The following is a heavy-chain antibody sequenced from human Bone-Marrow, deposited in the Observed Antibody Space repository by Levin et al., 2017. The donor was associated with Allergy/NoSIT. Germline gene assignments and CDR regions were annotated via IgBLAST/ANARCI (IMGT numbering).Heavy chain of an antibody. J-gene: IGHJ3*02. CDR3: NTGYIAETGYTFDM. Sequence: GESLKISCAASGFTFSDAWMSWVRQAPGKGLEWVGRIKSKSDGGTTDYAAPVKGRFTISRDDSKNTLYLQMNSLQIEDTAVYYCNTGYIAETGYTFDMWGQGTLVTVSS. CDR1: GFTFSDAW. CDR2: IKSKSDGGTT. V-gene: IGHV3-15*01. D-gene: IGHD6-13*01.